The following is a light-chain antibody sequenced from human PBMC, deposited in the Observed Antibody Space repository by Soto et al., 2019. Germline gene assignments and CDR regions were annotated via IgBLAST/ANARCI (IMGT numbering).Light chain of an antibody. Sequence: THPPSASGTPGQTVNISCSGSTSNIGKTFVYWYQHFPGAAPKLLIYRNTLRPSGVPDRFSAYKSGTSTSLAISGLRSEDEADYYCASWGNNLSGYVFGTGTKV. CDR1: TSNIGKTF. CDR2: RNT. CDR3: ASWGNNLSGYV. V-gene: IGLV1-47*01. J-gene: IGLJ1*01.